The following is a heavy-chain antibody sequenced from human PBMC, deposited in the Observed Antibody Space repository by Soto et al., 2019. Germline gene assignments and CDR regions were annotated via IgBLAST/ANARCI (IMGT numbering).Heavy chain of an antibody. CDR1: GFTCWELG. CDR3: AKGRGWLVYYYYGMDV. V-gene: IGHV3-23*01. J-gene: IGHJ6*02. D-gene: IGHD6-19*01. CDR2: ISGSGGST. Sequence: WGFLRPSYAFVGFTCWELGISLVRQATGEGLEWVSAISGSGGSTYYADSVKGRFTISRDNSKNTLYLQMNSLRAEDTAVYYCAKGRGWLVYYYYGMDVWGQGTTVTVSS.